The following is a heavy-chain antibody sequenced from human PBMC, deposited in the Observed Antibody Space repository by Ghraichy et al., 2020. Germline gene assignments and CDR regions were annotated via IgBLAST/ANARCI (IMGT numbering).Heavy chain of an antibody. CDR1: GFTLSSYW. D-gene: IGHD6-19*01. CDR3: ARGSGWYGVDY. Sequence: LSLTCAVSGFTLSSYWMHWVRQAPGKGLVWVSRINSDGSSTSYADSVKGRFTISRDNAKNTLYLQMNSLRAEDTAVYYCARGSGWYGVDYWGQGTLVSVSS. J-gene: IGHJ4*02. V-gene: IGHV3-74*01. CDR2: INSDGSST.